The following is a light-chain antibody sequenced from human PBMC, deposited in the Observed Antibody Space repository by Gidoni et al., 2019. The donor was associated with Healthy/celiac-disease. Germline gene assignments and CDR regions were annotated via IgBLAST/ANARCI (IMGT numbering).Light chain of an antibody. CDR2: DAS. V-gene: IGKV3-11*01. Sequence: EIVLTQSPATLSLSPGERATLSCRASQSVSSYLAGYQQKPGQAPRLLIYDASNRATGIPARFSGSGSGTDFTLTISSLEPEDFAVYYCQQRSNWPRDTFXPXTKVDIK. CDR3: QQRSNWPRDT. CDR1: QSVSSY. J-gene: IGKJ3*01.